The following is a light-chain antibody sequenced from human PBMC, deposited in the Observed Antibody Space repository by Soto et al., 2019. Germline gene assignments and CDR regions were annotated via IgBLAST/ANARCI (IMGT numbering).Light chain of an antibody. Sequence: DIVMTQSPDSLALSLGERATIDCKSSQCGLYGSDNKNYLAWYQQKPGQPPKLLIYWASTRESGVPDRFSGSGSGTDFTLTITSLQAGDVAVYYCQQYYVTPLTFGGGTTGDIK. CDR3: QQYYVTPLT. V-gene: IGKV4-1*01. J-gene: IGKJ4*01. CDR1: QCGLYGSDNKNY. CDR2: WAS.